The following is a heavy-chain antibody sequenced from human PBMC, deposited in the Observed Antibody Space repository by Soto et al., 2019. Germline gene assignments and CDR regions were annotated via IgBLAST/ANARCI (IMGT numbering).Heavy chain of an antibody. V-gene: IGHV1-18*04. D-gene: IGHD3-10*01. CDR2: IRAYNCNT. Sequence: ASVKFSCKTSGYTFNSYGISWVRQAPGQGLEWMGWIRAYNCNTNYAQKLQGRVTMTTDTPTSTAYMELRGLRSDDTAVYYCARYLGLWFGVRKSTFDYWGLG. CDR3: ARYLGLWFGVRKSTFDY. J-gene: IGHJ4*02. CDR1: GYTFNSYG.